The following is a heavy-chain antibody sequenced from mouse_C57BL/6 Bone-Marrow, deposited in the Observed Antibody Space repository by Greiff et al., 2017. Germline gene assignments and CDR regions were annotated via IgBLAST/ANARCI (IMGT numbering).Heavy chain of an antibody. D-gene: IGHD2-1*01. CDR3: AREENYSALDY. CDR2: IYPGDGDT. Sequence: VQLQQSGAELVKPGASVKISCKASGYAFSSYWMNWVKQRPGKGLEWIGQIYPGDGDTNYNGKFKGKATLTADKSSSTAYMQLSSLPSEDSAVFCGAREENYSALDYWGQGTSLTVSS. CDR1: GYAFSSYW. V-gene: IGHV1-80*01. J-gene: IGHJ2*02.